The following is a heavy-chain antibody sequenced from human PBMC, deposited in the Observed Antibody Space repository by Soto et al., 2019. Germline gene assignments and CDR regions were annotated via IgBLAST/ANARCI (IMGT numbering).Heavy chain of an antibody. J-gene: IGHJ6*02. CDR3: AREGSKGYCSGGSCYYYYYYGMDV. V-gene: IGHV1-3*01. Sequence: QVQLVQSGAEVKKPGASVKVSCKASGYTFTSYAMHWVRQAPGQTLEWMGWINAGNGNTKYSQKFQGSVNITRDTSASTAYLELSSLRSEDTAVYYWAREGSKGYCSGGSCYYYYYYGMDVWGQGTTVTVSS. CDR1: GYTFTSYA. D-gene: IGHD2-15*01. CDR2: INAGNGNT.